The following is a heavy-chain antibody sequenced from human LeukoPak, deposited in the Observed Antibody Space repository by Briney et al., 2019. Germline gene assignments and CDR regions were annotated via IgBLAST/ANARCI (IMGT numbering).Heavy chain of an antibody. D-gene: IGHD3-10*01. V-gene: IGHV1-2*06. CDR2: INPNSGGT. J-gene: IGHJ4*02. CDR1: GYTFTGYY. CDR3: ARGYMVRGVIITFDY. Sequence: ASVKVSCKASGYTFTGYYMHWVRQAPGQGLEWMGRINPNSGGTNYAQEFQGRVTMTRDTSISTAYMELSRLRSDDTAVYYCARGYMVRGVIITFDYWGQGTLVTVSS.